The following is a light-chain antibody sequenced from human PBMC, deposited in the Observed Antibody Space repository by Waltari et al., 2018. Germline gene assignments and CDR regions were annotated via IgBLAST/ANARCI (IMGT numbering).Light chain of an antibody. CDR3: QQHGTLPAT. V-gene: IGKV3-20*01. CDR2: RAS. Sequence: EIVLTPSPATASLSPGERVTLSCRASQSVGSSSLAWYQQKPGQAPRLVIYRASRRATGIPDRFSGSGSGTDFSLTISRLEPEDFAVYYCQQHGTLPATFGQGTKVEIK. CDR1: QSVGSSS. J-gene: IGKJ1*01.